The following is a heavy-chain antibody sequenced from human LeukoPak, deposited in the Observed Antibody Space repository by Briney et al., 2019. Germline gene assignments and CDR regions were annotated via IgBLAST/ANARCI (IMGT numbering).Heavy chain of an antibody. D-gene: IGHD4-17*01. J-gene: IGHJ4*02. V-gene: IGHV3-33*01. CDR3: ARDRRGTVKNFDY. CDR1: GFIFSTYG. Sequence: GGSLRLSCAASGFIFSTYGMNWVRQAPGKGREWVADIWYDGSNEYYADSVKGRFIISRDNSKNTLSLQMNSLRDEDTAVYYCARDRRGTVKNFDYWGQGTLVTVSS. CDR2: IWYDGSNE.